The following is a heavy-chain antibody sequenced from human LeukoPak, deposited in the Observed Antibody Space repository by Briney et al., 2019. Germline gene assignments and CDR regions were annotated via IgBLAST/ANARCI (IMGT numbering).Heavy chain of an antibody. V-gene: IGHV3-23*01. CDR3: AKDATASPYFHWFDN. D-gene: IGHD3-9*01. Sequence: PGGSLRLSYAASGFTFSSYAMNWVRQAPGKGLEWVAGISSGDRTFHAESVKGRFTISRDKSKDTLYLQMNSLRAEDTAVYYCAKDATASPYFHWFDNWGQGTQVIVSS. CDR1: GFTFSSYA. J-gene: IGHJ4*02. CDR2: ISSGDRT.